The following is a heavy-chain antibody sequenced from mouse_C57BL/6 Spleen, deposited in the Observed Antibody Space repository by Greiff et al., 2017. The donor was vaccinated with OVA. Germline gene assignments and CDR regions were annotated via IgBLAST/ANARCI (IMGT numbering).Heavy chain of an antibody. V-gene: IGHV1-82*01. J-gene: IGHJ4*01. Sequence: QVQLQQSGPELVKPGASVKISCKASGYAFSSSWMNWVKQRPGTGLEWIGRIYPGDGDTNYNGKFKGKATLTADKSSSTAYMQLSSLTSEDSAVYFCARDYYGTHYAMDYWGQGTSVTVSS. D-gene: IGHD1-1*01. CDR1: GYAFSSSW. CDR3: ARDYYGTHYAMDY. CDR2: IYPGDGDT.